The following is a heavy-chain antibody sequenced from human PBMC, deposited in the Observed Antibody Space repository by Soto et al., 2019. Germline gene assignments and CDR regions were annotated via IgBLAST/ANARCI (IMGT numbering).Heavy chain of an antibody. J-gene: IGHJ5*02. V-gene: IGHV4-39*01. CDR1: GGSISSSSYY. D-gene: IGHD6-19*01. Sequence: SETLSLTCTVSGGSISSSSYYWGWIRQPPGKGLEWIGSIYYSGSTYYNPSLKSRVTISVDTSKNQFSLKLSSVTAADTAVYYCARSVEYSSGWYVQSWFDPWGQGTLVTVSS. CDR3: ARSVEYSSGWYVQSWFDP. CDR2: IYYSGST.